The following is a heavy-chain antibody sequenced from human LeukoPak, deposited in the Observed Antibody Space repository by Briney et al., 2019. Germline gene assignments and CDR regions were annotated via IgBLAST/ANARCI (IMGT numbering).Heavy chain of an antibody. CDR1: GGTFSSYT. V-gene: IGHV1-69*13. CDR3: ARCGVPAAIPLDDYYYGMDV. J-gene: IGHJ6*02. CDR2: IIPIFGTA. D-gene: IGHD2-2*02. Sequence: SVKVSCKASGGTFSSYTISWVRQAPGQGLEWMGGIIPIFGTANYAQKFQGRVTITADESTSTAYMELSSLRSEDTAVYYCARCGVPAAIPLDDYYYGMDVWGQGTTVTVSS.